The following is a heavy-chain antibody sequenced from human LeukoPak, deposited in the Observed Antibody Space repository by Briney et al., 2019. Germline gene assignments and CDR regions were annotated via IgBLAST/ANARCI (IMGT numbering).Heavy chain of an antibody. Sequence: PGGSLRLSCAASGFTFSSYEMNWVRQAPGKGLEWVSYISSSGSTIYYADSVKGRFTISRDNAKNSLYLQMNSLRAEDTAVYYCAHGAMYQLDYWGKGTTVTISS. D-gene: IGHD2-2*01. CDR1: GFTFSSYE. V-gene: IGHV3-48*03. CDR3: AHGAMYQLDY. CDR2: ISSSGSTI. J-gene: IGHJ6*04.